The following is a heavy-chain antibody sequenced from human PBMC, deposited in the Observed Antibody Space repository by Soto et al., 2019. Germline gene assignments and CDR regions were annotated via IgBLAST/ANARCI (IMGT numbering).Heavy chain of an antibody. D-gene: IGHD6-6*01. Sequence: QLQLQESGPGLVKPSETLSLTCTVSGGSISSSSYYWGWIRQPPGKGLEWIGSIYYSGSTYYNPSLKSRVTISVDTSKNQFSLKLSSVTAADTAVYYCASNFKNKIAARRLGNWFDPWGQGTLVTVSS. CDR1: GGSISSSSYY. CDR3: ASNFKNKIAARRLGNWFDP. J-gene: IGHJ5*02. V-gene: IGHV4-39*01. CDR2: IYYSGST.